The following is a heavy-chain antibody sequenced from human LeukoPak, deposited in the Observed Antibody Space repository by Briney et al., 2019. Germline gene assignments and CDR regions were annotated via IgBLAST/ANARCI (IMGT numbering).Heavy chain of an antibody. CDR2: IYHSGST. J-gene: IGHJ5*02. Sequence: SETLSLTCTVSGYSISSGYYWGWIRQPPGKGLEWIGSIYHSGSTYYNPSLKSRVTISVDTSKNQFSLKLSSVTAADTAVYYCAREAAAITRYNWFDPWGQGTLVTVSS. CDR1: GYSISSGYY. CDR3: AREAAAITRYNWFDP. D-gene: IGHD2-2*01. V-gene: IGHV4-38-2*02.